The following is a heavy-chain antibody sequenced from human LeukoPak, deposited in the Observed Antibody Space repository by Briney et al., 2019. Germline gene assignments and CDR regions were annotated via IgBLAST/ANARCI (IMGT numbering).Heavy chain of an antibody. V-gene: IGHV4-34*01. CDR3: AILPAAHYGLDY. Sequence: PSETLSLTCAVYGGSFSGHYWSWIRQPPGKGLEWIGEINHSGSTNYNPSLKSRVTISVDTSKNQFSLKLSSVTAADTAVYYCAILPAAHYGLDYWGQGTLVTVSS. CDR1: GGSFSGHY. CDR2: INHSGST. D-gene: IGHD2-2*01. J-gene: IGHJ4*02.